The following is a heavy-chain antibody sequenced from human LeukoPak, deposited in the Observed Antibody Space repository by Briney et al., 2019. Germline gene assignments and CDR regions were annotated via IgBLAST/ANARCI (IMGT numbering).Heavy chain of an antibody. D-gene: IGHD4-23*01. Sequence: SQTLSLTCTVSGGSISSGGYYWSWIRQHPGKGLEWIGYIYYSGSTYYNPSLKSRVTISVDTSKNQFSLKLSSVTAADTAVYYCARDSYGGLRRFDPWGQGTLVTVSS. CDR3: ARDSYGGLRRFDP. V-gene: IGHV4-31*03. J-gene: IGHJ5*02. CDR1: GGSISSGGYY. CDR2: IYYSGST.